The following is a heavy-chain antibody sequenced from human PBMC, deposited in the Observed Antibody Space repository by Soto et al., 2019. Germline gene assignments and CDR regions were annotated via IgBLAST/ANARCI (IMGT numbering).Heavy chain of an antibody. D-gene: IGHD3-10*01. J-gene: IGHJ4*02. V-gene: IGHV3-9*01. Sequence: DVQLVESGGGLVQPGRSLRLSCAASGFTFDDYAMHWVRQAPGKGLEWVSGISWNSGSIGYADSVKGRFTISRDNAKNSLYLQMNSLRAEDTALYYCAKDNGGWFGELSRFDYWGQGTLVTVSS. CDR3: AKDNGGWFGELSRFDY. CDR1: GFTFDDYA. CDR2: ISWNSGSI.